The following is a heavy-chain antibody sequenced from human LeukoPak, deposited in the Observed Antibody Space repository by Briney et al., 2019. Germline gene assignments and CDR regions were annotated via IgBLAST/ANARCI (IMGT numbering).Heavy chain of an antibody. CDR2: ISGSGGST. V-gene: IGHV3-23*01. Sequence: PGGSLRLSYAASGFTFSIYAMSWVRQAPGKGLEWVSAISGSGGSTYHADCVKGRFTISRDNSKNPLYLRMNSLRAEDTAVYYCAKPRGSNLSGMDVWGRGTTVTVSS. CDR3: AKPRGSNLSGMDV. CDR1: GFTFSIYA. J-gene: IGHJ6*04. D-gene: IGHD3-10*01.